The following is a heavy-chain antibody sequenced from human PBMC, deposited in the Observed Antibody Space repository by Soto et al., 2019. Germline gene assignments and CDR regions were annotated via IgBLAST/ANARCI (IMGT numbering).Heavy chain of an antibody. V-gene: IGHV4-39*01. Sequence: PSETLSLTCTVSGGSISGSNYYWAWIRQPPGKGLEWIGGVYYSGTTYYNPSLKSRVTVSVDTSNNQFSLKVSSVTAADTAVYYCARHSNRNYGLYYFDFWGLGALVTVSS. CDR2: VYYSGTT. J-gene: IGHJ4*02. D-gene: IGHD4-4*01. CDR3: ARHSNRNYGLYYFDF. CDR1: GGSISGSNYY.